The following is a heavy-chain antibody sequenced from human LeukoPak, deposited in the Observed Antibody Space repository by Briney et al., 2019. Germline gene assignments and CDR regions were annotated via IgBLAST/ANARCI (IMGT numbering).Heavy chain of an antibody. CDR2: IYYSGST. Sequence: SETLSLTCAVYGGSFSGYYWSWIRQHPGKGLEWIGYIYYSGSTYYNPSLKSRVTISVDTSKNQFSLKLSSVTAADTAVYYCAAGLVGASFDYWGQGTLVTVSS. J-gene: IGHJ4*02. CDR3: AAGLVGASFDY. CDR1: GGSFSGYY. D-gene: IGHD1-26*01. V-gene: IGHV4-31*11.